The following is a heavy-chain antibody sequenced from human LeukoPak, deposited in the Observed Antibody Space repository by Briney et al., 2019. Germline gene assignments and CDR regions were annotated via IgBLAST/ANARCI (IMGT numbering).Heavy chain of an antibody. CDR3: ARARLPNAYFDY. D-gene: IGHD4-11*01. V-gene: IGHV1-18*01. Sequence: ASVKVSCKASGYTFTSYGIGWVRQAPGLGLEWMGWISSYDGSTNYAEKFQDRLTVTTDTSTSTVYMELTSLRSDDTAVYYCARARLPNAYFDYWGQGTMVTVSS. CDR1: GYTFTSYG. CDR2: ISSYDGST. J-gene: IGHJ4*02.